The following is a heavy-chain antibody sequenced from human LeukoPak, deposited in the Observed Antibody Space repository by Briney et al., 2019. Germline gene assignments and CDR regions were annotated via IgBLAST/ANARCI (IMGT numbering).Heavy chain of an antibody. D-gene: IGHD2-2*01. Sequence: GGSLRLSCAASGFTSNTYVMSWVRQAPGKGLEWVLAISGSGGGTYYVDSVKGRFTISRDNSKNTLYLQMNSLRAEDTAVYYCATVYSSSPLRPMDVGGQGTRSPSP. J-gene: IGHJ6*02. CDR1: GFTSNTYV. CDR2: ISGSGGGT. CDR3: ATVYSSSPLRPMDV. V-gene: IGHV3-23*01.